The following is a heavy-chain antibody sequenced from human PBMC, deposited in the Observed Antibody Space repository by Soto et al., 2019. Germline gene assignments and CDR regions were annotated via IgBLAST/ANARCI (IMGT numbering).Heavy chain of an antibody. CDR3: ARPYHLYNWNDYYYYGMDV. Sequence: GGSLRLSCAASGFPFSSYAMHWVRQAPGKGLEWVAVISYDGSDKYYADSVKGRFTISRDNSKNTLYLQMNSLRAEDTAVYYCARPYHLYNWNDYYYYGMDVWGQGTTVTVSS. V-gene: IGHV3-30-3*01. J-gene: IGHJ6*02. D-gene: IGHD1-20*01. CDR1: GFPFSSYA. CDR2: ISYDGSDK.